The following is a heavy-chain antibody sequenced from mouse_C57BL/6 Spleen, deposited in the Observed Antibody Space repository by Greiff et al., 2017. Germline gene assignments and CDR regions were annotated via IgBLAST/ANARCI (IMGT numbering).Heavy chain of an antibody. D-gene: IGHD2-4*01. CDR3: ARHRDYDGGFAY. Sequence: DVMLVESGGGLVQPGGSLKLSCAASGFTFSDYGMAWVRQAPRKGPEWVAFISNLAYSIYYADTVTGRFTISRENAKNTLYLEMSSLRSEDTAMYYCARHRDYDGGFAYWGQGTLVTVSA. V-gene: IGHV5-15*01. J-gene: IGHJ3*01. CDR1: GFTFSDYG. CDR2: ISNLAYSI.